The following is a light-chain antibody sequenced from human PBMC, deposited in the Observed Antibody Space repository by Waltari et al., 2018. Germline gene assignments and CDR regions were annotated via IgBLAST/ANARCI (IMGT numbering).Light chain of an antibody. CDR2: KAS. J-gene: IGKJ2*01. CDR1: QSIMSW. V-gene: IGKV1-5*03. Sequence: DVQMTQSPSTLSASVGDTVSITCRASQSIMSWLAWYQKKAGKAPKVLSSKASTLESGVPSRFSVSESGTEFTLTISNLQPDDFATYYCQQYNTDYTFGQGTILEIK. CDR3: QQYNTDYT.